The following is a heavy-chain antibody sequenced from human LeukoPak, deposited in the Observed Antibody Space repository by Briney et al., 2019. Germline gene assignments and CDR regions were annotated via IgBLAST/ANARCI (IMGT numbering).Heavy chain of an antibody. Sequence: PSETLSLTCTVSGDSISSSNYYWSWIRQPPGKGLEWIGSVYYSGNTNYNPSLKSRVTISIDTSKNQFSLKVSSVTAADTATYYCARHSLNNYGHHYWGQGTLVTVSS. CDR2: VYYSGNT. V-gene: IGHV4-39*01. D-gene: IGHD3-16*01. CDR1: GDSISSSNYY. J-gene: IGHJ4*02. CDR3: ARHSLNNYGHHY.